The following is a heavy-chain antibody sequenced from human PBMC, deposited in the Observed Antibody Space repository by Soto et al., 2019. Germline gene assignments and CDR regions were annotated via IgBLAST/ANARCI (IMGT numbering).Heavy chain of an antibody. J-gene: IGHJ4*02. D-gene: IGHD2-8*02. Sequence: SETMSHTCAVYDGSIRGYYWTWIRQPPGTGLEWIGEINHSGSTNYNPSLKSRVTISVDTSKNQFSLKLTSVTAADTAVYYCARDKITGLLDYWGQGTLVTVSS. V-gene: IGHV4-34*01. CDR1: DGSIRGYY. CDR3: ARDKITGLLDY. CDR2: INHSGST.